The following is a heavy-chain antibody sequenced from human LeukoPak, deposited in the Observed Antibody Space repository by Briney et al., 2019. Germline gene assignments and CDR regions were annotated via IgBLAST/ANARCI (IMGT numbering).Heavy chain of an antibody. J-gene: IGHJ4*02. V-gene: IGHV4-59*08. CDR3: ARRGGSYNFDY. D-gene: IGHD1-26*01. Sequence: PSETLSLTCTVSGGSISSYYWNWIRQPPGKGLEWIGYVYYSGTTNYNPSPKSRVTISVDTSKNQFSLKLSSVTAADTAVYYCARRGGSYNFDYWGQGTLVTVSS. CDR1: GGSISSYY. CDR2: VYYSGTT.